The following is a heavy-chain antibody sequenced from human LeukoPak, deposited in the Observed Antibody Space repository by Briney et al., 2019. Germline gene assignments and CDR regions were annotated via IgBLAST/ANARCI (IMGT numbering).Heavy chain of an antibody. CDR2: IYYSGST. J-gene: IGHJ4*02. CDR1: GGSISTYY. CDR3: AASYYYYSSGPRPYYFDF. Sequence: SETLSLTCTVSGGSISTYYWSWIRQPPGKGLEWIGYIYYSGSTNYNPSLKSRVTISVDTSKNQFSLKLSSVTAADTADYYCAASYYYYSSGPRPYYFDFWGQGTLVTVSS. V-gene: IGHV4-59*08. D-gene: IGHD3-22*01.